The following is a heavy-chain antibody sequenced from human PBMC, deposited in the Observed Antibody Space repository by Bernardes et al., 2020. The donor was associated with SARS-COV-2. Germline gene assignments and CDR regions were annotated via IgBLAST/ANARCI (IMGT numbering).Heavy chain of an antibody. J-gene: IGHJ4*02. Sequence: VGSLSLSCAASGFTFSSYDMHWVRQATGKGLEWVSAIGTAGDTYYPGSVKGRFTISRENAKNSLYLQMNSLRAGDTAVYYCARSPRYSSSHHFDYWGQGTLVTVSS. D-gene: IGHD6-13*01. CDR2: IGTAGDT. V-gene: IGHV3-13*01. CDR1: GFTFSSYD. CDR3: ARSPRYSSSHHFDY.